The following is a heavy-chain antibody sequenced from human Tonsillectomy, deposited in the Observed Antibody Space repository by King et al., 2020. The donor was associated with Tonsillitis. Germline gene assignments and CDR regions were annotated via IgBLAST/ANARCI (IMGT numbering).Heavy chain of an antibody. Sequence: QLVQSGGGLVQPGGSLRLSCAASGFTFSNYWMSWVRQAPGKGLEWVANIKQDGSEKYYVDSVKGRFTISRDNAKNSLYLQMNTLRAEDTAVYYCARDSGVLPFDYWGQGTLVTVSS. V-gene: IGHV3-7*03. CDR3: ARDSGVLPFDY. J-gene: IGHJ4*02. D-gene: IGHD3-10*01. CDR2: IKQDGSEK. CDR1: GFTFSNYW.